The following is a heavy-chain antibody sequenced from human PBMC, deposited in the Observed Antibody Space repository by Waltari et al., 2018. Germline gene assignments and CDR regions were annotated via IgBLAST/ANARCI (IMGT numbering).Heavy chain of an antibody. CDR3: AREGSSGWFFY. V-gene: IGHV1-18*01. Sequence: QVQLVQSGAEVKKPGASVKVSCKSSGYTFTNYGLSWVRQAPGQGLEWMAWFSPYNGNTKCAQEFQGRVTLTTDTSTSTVYMELRNLRSDDTALYYCAREGSSGWFFYWGQGTLVTVSS. CDR1: GYTFTNYG. J-gene: IGHJ4*02. D-gene: IGHD6-19*01. CDR2: FSPYNGNT.